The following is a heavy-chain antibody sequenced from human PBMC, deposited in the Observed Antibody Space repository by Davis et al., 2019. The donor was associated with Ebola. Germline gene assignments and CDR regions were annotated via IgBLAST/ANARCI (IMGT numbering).Heavy chain of an antibody. V-gene: IGHV4-61*08. CDR2: IYYSGTR. D-gene: IGHD5-24*01. J-gene: IGHJ4*02. CDR3: ATMATTWDYFDY. CDR1: GGSISSGGYY. Sequence: PGGSLRLSCTVSGGSISSGGYYWSWIRQHPGKGLEWIAYIYYSGTRDYNPSLKSRVTISLDTSKNQFSLKLTSVTAADTAVYYCATMATTWDYFDYWGQGALVTVSS.